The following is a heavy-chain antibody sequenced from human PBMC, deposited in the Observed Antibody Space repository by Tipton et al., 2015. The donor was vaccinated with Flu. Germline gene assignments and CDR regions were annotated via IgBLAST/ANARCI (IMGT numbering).Heavy chain of an antibody. J-gene: IGHJ6*02. CDR1: GGSISSGTYL. Sequence: TLSLTCSVSGGSISSGTYLWTWIRQQPGKGLEWIGYIYKSGSANYNPSLKSRVTILVDTSKNQLSLKLSSVTAADTGVYYCARDMGGGSGSYYRAMDVWGQGTTVSVSS. CDR2: IYKSGSA. CDR3: ARDMGGGSGSYYRAMDV. D-gene: IGHD3-10*01. V-gene: IGHV4-31*03.